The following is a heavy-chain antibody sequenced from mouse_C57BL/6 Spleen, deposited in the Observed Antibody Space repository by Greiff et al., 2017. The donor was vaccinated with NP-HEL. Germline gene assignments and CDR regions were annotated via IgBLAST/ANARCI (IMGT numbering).Heavy chain of an antibody. CDR2: INPSSGYT. J-gene: IGHJ2*01. V-gene: IGHV1-4*01. D-gene: IGHD6-1*01. CDR1: GYTFTSYT. Sequence: VKLMESGAELARPGASVKMSCKASGYTFTSYTMHWVKQRPGQGLEWIGYINPSSGYTKYNQKFKDKATLTADKSSSTAYMQLSSLTSEDSAVYYCARSSQRYYFDYWGQGTTLTVSS. CDR3: ARSSQRYYFDY.